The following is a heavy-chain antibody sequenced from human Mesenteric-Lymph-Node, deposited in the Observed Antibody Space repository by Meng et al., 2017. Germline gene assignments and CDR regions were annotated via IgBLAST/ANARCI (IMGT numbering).Heavy chain of an antibody. V-gene: IGHV3-23*01. CDR2: IRGSGSDT. CDR1: GFTFSTYA. Sequence: GESLKISCAASGFTFSTYAMSWVRQGPGKGLEWVSGIRGSGSDTFYTDSVKGRFTISRDNSKNTLYLQMNSLRAEDTAVYYCARPGIAVAGHFDYWGQGTLVTVSS. D-gene: IGHD6-19*01. J-gene: IGHJ4*02. CDR3: ARPGIAVAGHFDY.